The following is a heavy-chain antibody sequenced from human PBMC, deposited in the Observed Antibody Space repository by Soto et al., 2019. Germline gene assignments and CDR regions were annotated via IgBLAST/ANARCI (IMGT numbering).Heavy chain of an antibody. CDR3: ARALNRRDNYYYGMDV. J-gene: IGHJ6*02. CDR1: GFTFSSYA. CDR2: ISYDGSNK. V-gene: IGHV3-30-3*01. Sequence: GGSLRLSCAASGFTFSSYAMHWVRQAPGKGLEWVAVISYDGSNKYYADSLKGRFTISRDNSKNTLYLQMNSLRAEDTAVYYCARALNRRDNYYYGMDVWGQGTTVTVSS.